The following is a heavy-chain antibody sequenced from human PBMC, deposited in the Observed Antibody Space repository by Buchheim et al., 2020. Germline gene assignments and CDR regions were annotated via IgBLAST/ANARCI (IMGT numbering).Heavy chain of an antibody. V-gene: IGHV3-48*01. Sequence: EVQVVESGGGLVQPGGSLRLSCVASGFTFSSYSMMWVRQAPGKGLEWVSYISSSSSTIYYADSVKGRFTISRDNAKNSLYLQMNSLRAEDTAVYYCARVGCSGGSCYVPDYWGQGTL. CDR1: GFTFSSYS. D-gene: IGHD2-15*01. CDR2: ISSSSSTI. CDR3: ARVGCSGGSCYVPDY. J-gene: IGHJ4*02.